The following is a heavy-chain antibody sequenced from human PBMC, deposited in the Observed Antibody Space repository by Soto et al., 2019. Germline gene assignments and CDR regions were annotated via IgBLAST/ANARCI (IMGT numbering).Heavy chain of an antibody. CDR1: GVSISSGGYY. V-gene: IGHV4-61*08. CDR2: IYYSGST. D-gene: IGHD6-13*01. J-gene: IGHJ4*02. CDR3: ARTSLSSSWYGYYFDY. Sequence: SETLSLTCAVSGVSISSGGYYGSWIRQPPGKGLEWLGYIYYSGSTNYNPSLKSRVTISVETSKNQFSLKLSSVTAADTAVYYCARTSLSSSWYGYYFDYWGQGTLVTVSS.